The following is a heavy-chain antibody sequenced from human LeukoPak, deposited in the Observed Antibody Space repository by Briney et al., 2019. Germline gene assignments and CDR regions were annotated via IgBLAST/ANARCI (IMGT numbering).Heavy chain of an antibody. V-gene: IGHV3-30*04. CDR3: ARGARYCSGGSCYPGAFDY. D-gene: IGHD2-15*01. CDR2: ISYDGSNK. Sequence: GGSLRLSCAASGFTFSSYAMHWVRQAPGKGLEWVAVISYDGSNKYYANSVKGRFTISRDNSKNTLYLQMNSLRAEDTAVYYCARGARYCSGGSCYPGAFDYWGQGTLVTVSS. CDR1: GFTFSSYA. J-gene: IGHJ4*02.